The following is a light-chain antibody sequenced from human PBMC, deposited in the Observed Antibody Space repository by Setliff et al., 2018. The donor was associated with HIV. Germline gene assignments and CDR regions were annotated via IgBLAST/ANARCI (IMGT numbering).Light chain of an antibody. CDR2: DVS. Sequence: QSALTQSASVSGSPGQSITIFCTGTSSDVGGYNYVSWYQQHPGEAPKLMIYDVSIRPSGVSNRFSGSKSGNTASLTISGLQAEDEANYYCSAYATSSIPYVFGTGTKVTVL. V-gene: IGLV2-14*03. CDR3: SAYATSSIPYV. CDR1: SSDVGGYNY. J-gene: IGLJ1*01.